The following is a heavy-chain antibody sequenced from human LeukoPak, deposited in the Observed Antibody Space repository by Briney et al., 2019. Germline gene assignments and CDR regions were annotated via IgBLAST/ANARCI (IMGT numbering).Heavy chain of an antibody. CDR1: GGSISSYY. CDR2: IYYSGST. J-gene: IGHJ4*02. D-gene: IGHD3-22*01. Sequence: SETLSLTCTVSGGSISSYYWSWIRQPPGKGLEWIGYIYYSGSTNYNPSLKSRVTISVDTSKNQFSLKLSSVTAADTAVYYCARDYDSSGYYDYWGQGTLVTVSS. CDR3: ARDYDSSGYYDY. V-gene: IGHV4-59*01.